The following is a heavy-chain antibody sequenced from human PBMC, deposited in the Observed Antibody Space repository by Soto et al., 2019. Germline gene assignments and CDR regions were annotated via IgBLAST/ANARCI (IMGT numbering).Heavy chain of an antibody. CDR3: AKNWNWGSLVH. J-gene: IGHJ4*02. Sequence: SETLSLTCTVSXDSISTDYWSWIRQSPGKGLEWIGFIYYGGSTNYNPSLKSRVTISVDTPKNQFSLKLSSVTAADTAVYYCAKNWNWGSLVHWGQGTLVTVSS. D-gene: IGHD7-27*01. CDR1: XDSISTDY. V-gene: IGHV4-59*08. CDR2: IYYGGST.